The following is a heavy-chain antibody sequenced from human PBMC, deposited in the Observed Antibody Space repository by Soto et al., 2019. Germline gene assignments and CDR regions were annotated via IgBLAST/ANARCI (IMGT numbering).Heavy chain of an antibody. V-gene: IGHV5-51*01. D-gene: IGHD3-9*01. Sequence: LGESLKISCKGSGYSFTSYWIGWVRQMPGKGLEWMGIIYPGDSDTRYSPSFQGQVTISADKSISTAYLQWSSLKASDTAMYYCARQYDILTGYYNVRRYYYYGMDVWGQGTTVTVSS. CDR2: IYPGDSDT. CDR3: ARQYDILTGYYNVRRYYYYGMDV. CDR1: GYSFTSYW. J-gene: IGHJ6*02.